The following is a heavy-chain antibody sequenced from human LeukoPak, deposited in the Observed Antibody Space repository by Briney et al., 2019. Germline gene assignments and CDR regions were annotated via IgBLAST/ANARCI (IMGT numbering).Heavy chain of an antibody. Sequence: ASVKVSCKASGYTFTSYYVHWVRQAPGQGLEWMGIINPSGGSTTYAQKFQGRLTMTRDTSTTTVYMELSSLRSEDTAVYYRARVRFSSGWYIAFDIWGQGTMVTVSS. D-gene: IGHD6-19*01. J-gene: IGHJ3*02. CDR3: ARVRFSSGWYIAFDI. CDR1: GYTFTSYY. V-gene: IGHV1-46*01. CDR2: INPSGGST.